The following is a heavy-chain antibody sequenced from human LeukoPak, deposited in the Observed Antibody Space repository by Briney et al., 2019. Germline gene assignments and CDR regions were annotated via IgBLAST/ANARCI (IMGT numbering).Heavy chain of an antibody. J-gene: IGHJ4*02. CDR1: GGSISSSSYY. CDR3: AAGYSYDFFDY. V-gene: IGHV4-39*07. D-gene: IGHD5-18*01. Sequence: SSETLSLTCTVSGGSISSSSYYWGWIRQPPVKGLEWIGSFYYSGSTFYNPSLKSRVTISIDTSKNQFSLKLISVTAADTAVYYCAAGYSYDFFDYWGQGTLVTVSS. CDR2: FYYSGST.